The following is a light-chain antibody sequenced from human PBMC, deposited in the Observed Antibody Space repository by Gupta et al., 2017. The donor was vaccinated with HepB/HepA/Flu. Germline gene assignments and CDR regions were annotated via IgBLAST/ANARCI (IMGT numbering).Light chain of an antibody. CDR3: SSYTSSSPYV. Sequence: QSALTQPASVSGSPGQSITISCTGSSSDVGGYNHVSWYQQHPGEAPKLMIYDVTYRPSGVSNRFSGSKSGNTASLTISGLQAEDEADYYCSSYTSSSPYVFGTGTKVTVL. CDR1: SSDVGGYNH. V-gene: IGLV2-14*03. CDR2: DVT. J-gene: IGLJ1*01.